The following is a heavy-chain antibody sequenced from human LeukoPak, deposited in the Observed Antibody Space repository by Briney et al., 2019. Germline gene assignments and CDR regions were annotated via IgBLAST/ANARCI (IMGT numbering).Heavy chain of an antibody. CDR3: ARVLTYYYGSGSYLDY. CDR2: IYSGGST. CDR1: GFTVSSNY. V-gene: IGHV3-53*01. D-gene: IGHD3-10*01. J-gene: IGHJ4*02. Sequence: GGSLRLSCAASGFTVSSNYMRWVRQAPGKGLEWVSVIYSGGSTYYADSVKGRFTISRDNSKNTLYLQLNSLRAEDTAVYYCARVLTYYYGSGSYLDYWGQGTLVTVSS.